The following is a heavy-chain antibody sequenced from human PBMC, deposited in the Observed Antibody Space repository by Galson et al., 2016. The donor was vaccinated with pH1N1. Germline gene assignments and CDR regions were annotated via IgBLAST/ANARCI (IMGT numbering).Heavy chain of an antibody. CDR1: GFTFHDYT. CDR3: AKEIQRGSYGMDV. Sequence: SLRLSCAASGFTFHDYTMHWVRQTPGKGLEWVSLVSWDGGSTHYADYVKGRFTVSRDNSKNSLYLQTNSLRSEDTALYYCAKEIQRGSYGMDVWGRGTTVTVSS. J-gene: IGHJ6*02. CDR2: VSWDGGST. D-gene: IGHD3-16*01. V-gene: IGHV3-43*01.